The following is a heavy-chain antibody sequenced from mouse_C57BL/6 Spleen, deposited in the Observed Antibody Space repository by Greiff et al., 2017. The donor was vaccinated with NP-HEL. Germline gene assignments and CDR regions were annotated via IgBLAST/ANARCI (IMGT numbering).Heavy chain of an antibody. V-gene: IGHV5-4*01. CDR3: ARDDYEYDGPFDY. J-gene: IGHJ2*01. Sequence: EVNVVESGGGLVKPGGSLKLSCAASGFTFSSYAMSWVRQTPEKRLEWVATISDGGSYTYYPDNVKGRFTISRDNAKNTLYLQMSQLKSRDTAMYYCARDDYEYDGPFDYWGQGTTLTVSS. CDR1: GFTFSSYA. CDR2: ISDGGSYT. D-gene: IGHD2-4*01.